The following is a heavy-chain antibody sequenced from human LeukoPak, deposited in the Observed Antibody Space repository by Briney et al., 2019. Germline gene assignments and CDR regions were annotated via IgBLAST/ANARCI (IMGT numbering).Heavy chain of an antibody. D-gene: IGHD6-13*01. CDR2: IYYSGST. CDR3: ARDLGAGYSSSWYRFY. CDR1: GGSISSSSYY. J-gene: IGHJ4*02. V-gene: IGHV4-39*07. Sequence: SETLSLTCTVSGGSISSSSYYWGWIRQPPGKGLEWIGSIYYSGSTYYNPSLKSRVTISVDTSKNQFSLKLSSVTAADTAVYYCARDLGAGYSSSWYRFYGGQGTLVTVSS.